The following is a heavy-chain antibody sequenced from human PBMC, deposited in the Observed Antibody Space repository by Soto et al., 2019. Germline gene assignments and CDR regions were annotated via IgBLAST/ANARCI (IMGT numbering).Heavy chain of an antibody. D-gene: IGHD5-12*01. V-gene: IGHV3-30*18. J-gene: IGHJ6*02. CDR2: ISYDGDHK. CDR3: AKKIMGYAAHSDALGV. CDR1: GFTFRNYG. Sequence: QVHLVESGGGMVQPGGSLRLSCTPSGFTFRNYGLLWVRQAPGKGLEWVALISYDGDHKYYPDSARGRFTVSRDNFHNIVFLQKDRLTPEDTAVYYCAKKIMGYAAHSDALGVWGQGTTVTVS.